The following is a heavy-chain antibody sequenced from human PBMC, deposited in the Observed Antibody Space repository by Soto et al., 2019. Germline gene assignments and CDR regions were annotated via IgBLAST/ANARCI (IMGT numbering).Heavy chain of an antibody. CDR1: GYTFTNYW. CDR3: ARNGGSYSSNMDV. D-gene: IGHD1-26*01. J-gene: IGHJ6*02. V-gene: IGHV5-51*01. CDR2: IFPGDSDT. Sequence: GESLKISCKGSGYTFTNYWIGWVRQMPGKGLEWMGIIFPGDSDTRYSPSFQGQVTISVDKSSTTAYLQWNRLKASDTAVYFCARNGGSYSSNMDVWGQGTTVTVSS.